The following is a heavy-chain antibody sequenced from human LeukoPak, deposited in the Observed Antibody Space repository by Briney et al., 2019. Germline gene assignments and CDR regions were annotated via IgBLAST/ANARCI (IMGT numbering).Heavy chain of an antibody. D-gene: IGHD2-2*01. CDR1: GYTFTSYG. Sequence: ASVKVSCTASGYTFTSYGISWVRQAPGQGLEWMGWVSAYNGNTNYAQNLQGRVTMTTDTSKSTAYMELRSLRSDDTAVYYCARGRVYCSSTSCYWIPFDYWGQGTLVTVSS. CDR3: ARGRVYCSSTSCYWIPFDY. CDR2: VSAYNGNT. V-gene: IGHV1-18*04. J-gene: IGHJ4*02.